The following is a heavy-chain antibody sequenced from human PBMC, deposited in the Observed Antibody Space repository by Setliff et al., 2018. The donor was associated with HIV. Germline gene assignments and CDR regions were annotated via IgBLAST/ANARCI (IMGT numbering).Heavy chain of an antibody. J-gene: IGHJ5*02. D-gene: IGHD3-10*01. V-gene: IGHV4-34*01. CDR2: INHGGST. Sequence: SLTCAVSSGSVNGYYWSWIRQPPGEGPEWIGEINHGGSTNYIPSLKSRIAISVDMSKREVSLKLNSVTAADTAVYYCARHRLFDSGIYYNRPFFSGHESWSQGTLVTVS. CDR1: SGSVNGYY. CDR3: ARHRLFDSGIYYNRPFFSGHES.